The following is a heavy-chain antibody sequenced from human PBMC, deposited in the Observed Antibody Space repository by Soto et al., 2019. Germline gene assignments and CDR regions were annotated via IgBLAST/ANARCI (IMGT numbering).Heavy chain of an antibody. CDR1: GGNFSNYT. J-gene: IGHJ4*02. V-gene: IGHV1-69*08. CDR2: IIPILDIA. CDR3: ARDVGLGPVTVSTHVDY. Sequence: QVQLVQSGAEVKKPGSSVKVSCKASGGNFSNYTITWVRQAPGQGLEWMGRIIPILDIANYAKKFQGRVTITADKSTSTAYMELSSLRSEDTAVYYCARDVGLGPVTVSTHVDYWGQGTLVIVSS. D-gene: IGHD4-17*01.